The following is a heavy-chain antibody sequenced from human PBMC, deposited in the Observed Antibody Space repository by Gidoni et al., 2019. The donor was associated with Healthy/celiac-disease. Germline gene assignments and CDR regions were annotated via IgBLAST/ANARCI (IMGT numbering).Heavy chain of an antibody. V-gene: IGHV5-10-1*03. CDR2: IDPSDSYT. Sequence: EVQLVQSGAEVKKPGASLRISCKGSGYSFTSYWISWVRQMPGKGLGWMGRIDPSDSYTNYSPSFQGHVTISADKSISTAYLQWSSLKASDTAMYYCAFTGPAYCGGDCYSGPFDYWGQGTLVTVSS. CDR3: AFTGPAYCGGDCYSGPFDY. CDR1: GYSFTSYW. J-gene: IGHJ4*02. D-gene: IGHD2-21*02.